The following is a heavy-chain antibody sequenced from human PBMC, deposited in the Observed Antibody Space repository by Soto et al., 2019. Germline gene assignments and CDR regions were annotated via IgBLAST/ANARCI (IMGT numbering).Heavy chain of an antibody. J-gene: IGHJ6*02. D-gene: IGHD2-2*02. CDR2: IIPIFGGA. Sequence: VQVVQSEAEAKKPGSSVKLSCEVSGVTFSNAAFSWVRQAPGQGLEWLGGIIPIFGGAKYAQKFQGRVEITADDLIDILYMEVTSLTIDDTAVYFCARDGQYRQQAIITEYFGMDVWGQGTTVTVS. V-gene: IGHV1-69*01. CDR1: GVTFSNAA. CDR3: ARDGQYRQQAIITEYFGMDV.